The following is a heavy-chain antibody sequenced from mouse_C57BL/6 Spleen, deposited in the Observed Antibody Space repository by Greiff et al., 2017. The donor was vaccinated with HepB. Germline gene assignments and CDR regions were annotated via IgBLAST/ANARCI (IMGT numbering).Heavy chain of an antibody. CDR3: ADSKKPDAMDY. D-gene: IGHD2-5*01. V-gene: IGHV1-64*01. Sequence: QVQLQQSGAELVKPGASVKLSCKASGYTFTSYWMHWVKQRPGQGLEWIGMIHPNSGSTNYNEKFKSKATLTVDKSSSTAYMQLSSLTSEDSAVYYCADSKKPDAMDYWGQGTSVTVSS. CDR1: GYTFTSYW. CDR2: IHPNSGST. J-gene: IGHJ4*01.